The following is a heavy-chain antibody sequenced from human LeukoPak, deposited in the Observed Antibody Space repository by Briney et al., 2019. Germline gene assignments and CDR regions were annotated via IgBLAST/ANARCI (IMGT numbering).Heavy chain of an antibody. Sequence: GGSLRLSCAASGFTFSYYEMNWVRQAPEKGLAWVAYISNSGRTKNYAVSVKGQFTISRDNANNSLYLQMNSLRVEDTATYYCARVSRSGFDIWGQGTMVTVSS. D-gene: IGHD3-10*01. J-gene: IGHJ3*02. V-gene: IGHV3-48*03. CDR1: GFTFSYYE. CDR2: ISNSGRTK. CDR3: ARVSRSGFDI.